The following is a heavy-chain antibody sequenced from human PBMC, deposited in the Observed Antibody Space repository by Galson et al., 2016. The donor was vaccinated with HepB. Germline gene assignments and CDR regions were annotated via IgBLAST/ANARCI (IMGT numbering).Heavy chain of an antibody. Sequence: SVKVSCKASGGTFSTYAISWVRQAPGQGLEWMGGIIPSFGTPNYAQKFRGRVTITADESTRTAYMELRSLRSEDTAVYYCAYTPLSFGDFNYGMDVWGQGTTVTVSS. CDR1: GGTFSTYA. J-gene: IGHJ6*02. D-gene: IGHD3-10*01. V-gene: IGHV1-69*13. CDR2: IIPSFGTP. CDR3: AYTPLSFGDFNYGMDV.